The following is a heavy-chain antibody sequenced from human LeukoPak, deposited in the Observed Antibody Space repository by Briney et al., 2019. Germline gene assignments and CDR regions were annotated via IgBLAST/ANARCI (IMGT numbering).Heavy chain of an antibody. D-gene: IGHD4-23*01. CDR1: GGSFSGYY. CDR2: INHSGST. CDR3: ASDYGGNSDAFDI. V-gene: IGHV4-34*01. J-gene: IGHJ3*02. Sequence: PSETLSLTCGVYGGSFSGYYWSWIRQPPGKGLEWIGEINHSGSTNDNPSLKSRVTISVDTSKNQFSLKLSSVTAADTAVYYCASDYGGNSDAFDIWAKGQWSPSLQ.